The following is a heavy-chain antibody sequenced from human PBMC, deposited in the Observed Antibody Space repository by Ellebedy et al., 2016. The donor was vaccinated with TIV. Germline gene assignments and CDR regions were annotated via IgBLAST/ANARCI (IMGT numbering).Heavy chain of an antibody. CDR1: GGSISSSSYY. CDR3: ARDRREVMVSHGYYYGMDV. J-gene: IGHJ6*02. Sequence: SETLSLTXTVSGGSISSSSYYWGWIRQPPGKGLEWIGSVYYSGSTYYNPSLKSRVTISVDTSKNQFSLKLRSVTAADTAMYYCARDRREVMVSHGYYYGMDVWGQGTTVTVSS. V-gene: IGHV4-39*07. CDR2: VYYSGST. D-gene: IGHD2-21*01.